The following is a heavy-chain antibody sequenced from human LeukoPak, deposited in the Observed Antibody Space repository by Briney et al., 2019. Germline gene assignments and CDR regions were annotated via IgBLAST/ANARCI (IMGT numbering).Heavy chain of an antibody. CDR2: VYHSGT. D-gene: IGHD6-25*01. Sequence: PSETLSLTCTVSGYSIGSGYYWACIRQPPGKGLEWIGCVYHSGTYYKSSLTSRVTISMDTSKNQLSLKLTSVTAADSAFYYCAKSSGGGGHDSWGQGTLVTVSS. V-gene: IGHV4-38-2*02. J-gene: IGHJ5*01. CDR1: GYSIGSGYY. CDR3: AKSSGGGGHDS.